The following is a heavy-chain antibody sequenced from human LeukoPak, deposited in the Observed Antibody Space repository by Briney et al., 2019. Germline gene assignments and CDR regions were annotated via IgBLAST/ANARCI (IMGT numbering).Heavy chain of an antibody. CDR3: TRGRRATHDY. D-gene: IGHD1-26*01. J-gene: IGHJ4*02. Sequence: GGSLRLSCAASGFTFSSYAMSWVRQASGKGLEWVSSISGSGGRTHYADSVRGRFTISRDNSKNTLYLQMDSLRSEDTAVYYCTRGRRATHDYWGQGTLVTVSS. CDR1: GFTFSSYA. V-gene: IGHV3-23*01. CDR2: ISGSGGRT.